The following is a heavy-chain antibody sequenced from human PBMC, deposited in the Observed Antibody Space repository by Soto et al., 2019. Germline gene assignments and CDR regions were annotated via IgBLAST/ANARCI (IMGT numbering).Heavy chain of an antibody. D-gene: IGHD6-6*01. CDR3: ARGSRSSVREDMDV. Sequence: EVQLLESGGGFVQPGGSLRLSCAASGFTFSTYAMTWVRQGPGKGLEWVSAISGGASVTYVADSVRGRFVISRDNSNNMMYLQMNSLRVDDTAVYYCARGSRSSVREDMDVWGQGTTVTVSS. CDR1: GFTFSTYA. V-gene: IGHV3-23*01. J-gene: IGHJ6*02. CDR2: ISGGASVT.